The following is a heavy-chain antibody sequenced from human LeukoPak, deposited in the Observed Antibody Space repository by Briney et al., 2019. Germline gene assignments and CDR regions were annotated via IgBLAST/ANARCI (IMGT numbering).Heavy chain of an antibody. CDR1: GFTFSSYA. Sequence: GGSLRLSCAASGFTFSSYAMSWVRQAPGRGLEWVSVIRGSDGSTYYADSVKGRFTISRDNSRNTLYLQMNNLRAEDTAVYYCAKGKKGSAISMIVVVRNAEYFQHWGQGTLVTVSS. D-gene: IGHD3-22*01. CDR2: IRGSDGST. CDR3: AKGKKGSAISMIVVVRNAEYFQH. J-gene: IGHJ1*01. V-gene: IGHV3-23*01.